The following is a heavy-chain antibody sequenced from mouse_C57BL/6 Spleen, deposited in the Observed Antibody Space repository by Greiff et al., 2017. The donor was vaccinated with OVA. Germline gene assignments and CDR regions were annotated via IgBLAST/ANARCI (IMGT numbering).Heavy chain of an antibody. V-gene: IGHV1-19*01. J-gene: IGHJ2*01. CDR3: ASGYRNYYFDY. D-gene: IGHD2-1*01. CDR1: GYTFTDYY. CDR2: INPYNGGT. Sequence: VQLQQSGPVLVKPGASVKMSCKASGYTFTDYYMNWVKQSHGKSLEWIGVINPYNGGTSYNQKFKGKATLTVDKSSSTAYMELNSLTSEDSAVYYCASGYRNYYFDYWGQGTTLTVSS.